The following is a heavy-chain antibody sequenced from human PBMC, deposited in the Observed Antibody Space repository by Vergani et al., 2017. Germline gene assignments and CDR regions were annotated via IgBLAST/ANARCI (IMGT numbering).Heavy chain of an antibody. V-gene: IGHV3-23*01. CDR2: ITGSGGNT. CDR3: TKGSRGYTGYFFDY. J-gene: IGHJ4*02. Sequence: EVQLLESGGGLVQPGGSLTLSCVASGFTFSSYAINWVRQAPGKGLKWVSAITGSGGNTYYADSVKGRFTISRDNSRNTVFLQMSSLRADDTAVYYCTKGSRGYTGYFFDYWGQGTLATVSS. CDR1: GFTFSSYA. D-gene: IGHD5-12*01.